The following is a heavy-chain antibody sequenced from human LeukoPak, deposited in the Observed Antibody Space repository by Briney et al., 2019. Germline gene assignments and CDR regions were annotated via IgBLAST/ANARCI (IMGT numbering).Heavy chain of an antibody. V-gene: IGHV1-46*01. CDR1: GYTFINYY. D-gene: IGHD4-11*01. J-gene: IGHJ5*02. CDR3: ARQRDSNWFDP. Sequence: GASVKVSFKASGYTFINYYMHWVRQAPGQGLEWMGIINPSAGSTTYAQNFQGRVTMTRDTSTNTVYVELNSLRSDDTAVYYCARQRDSNWFDPWGQGTLVTVSS. CDR2: INPSAGST.